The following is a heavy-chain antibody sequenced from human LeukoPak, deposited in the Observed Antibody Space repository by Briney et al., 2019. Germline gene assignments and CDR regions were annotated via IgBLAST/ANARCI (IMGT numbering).Heavy chain of an antibody. V-gene: IGHV3-74*01. CDR2: ISGDGSVT. Sequence: GGSPRLSCTGSGFTLRNYWMHWVRQVSGKRLVWVSRISGDGSVTNYADSVQGRFTISRDNAENILYQQINNLRSEDTAVYYCARYSSSSGGASYYLDYWGHGTLVTVSS. D-gene: IGHD6-6*01. CDR1: GFTLRNYW. J-gene: IGHJ4*01. CDR3: ARYSSSSGGASYYLDY.